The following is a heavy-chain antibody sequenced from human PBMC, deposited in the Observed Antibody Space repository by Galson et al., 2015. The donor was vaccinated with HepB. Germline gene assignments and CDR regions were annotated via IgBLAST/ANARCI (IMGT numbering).Heavy chain of an antibody. D-gene: IGHD5-18*01. CDR3: ARGMGYSYGYFDS. V-gene: IGHV3-33*01. CDR1: GFTFRPYN. J-gene: IGHJ4*02. CDR2: IWYDGSNK. Sequence: SLRLSCAASGFTFRPYNIHWVRQAPGKGLEWVAAIWYDGSNKYYADSVKGRFTISRDNSNNTVHVQMNSLRAEDTGLYFCARGMGYSYGYFDSWGQGTLVTVSS.